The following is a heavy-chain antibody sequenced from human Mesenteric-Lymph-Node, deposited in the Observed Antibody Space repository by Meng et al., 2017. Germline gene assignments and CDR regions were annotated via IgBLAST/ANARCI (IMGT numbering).Heavy chain of an antibody. CDR3: ARGVNTGHDY. Sequence: ESLKISCAVYGGSFSGYYWSWIRQPPGKGLEWIGEINHSGSTNYNPSLKSRVTISVDTSKNQFSLKLSSVTAADTAVYYCARGVNTGHDYWGQGTLVTVSS. CDR1: GGSFSGYY. CDR2: INHSGST. V-gene: IGHV4-34*01. D-gene: IGHD2-8*02. J-gene: IGHJ4*02.